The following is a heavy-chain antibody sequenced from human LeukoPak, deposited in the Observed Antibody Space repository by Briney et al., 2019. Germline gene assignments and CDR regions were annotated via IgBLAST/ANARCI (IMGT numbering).Heavy chain of an antibody. CDR2: IDRDGYAT. Sequence: GSLRLYCAASGFTFSGHWMSWVRQAPGKGPEWVANIDRDGYATNYIDSVKGRFSISRDNARSSLILQMNSLRVDDTAVYYCVRNGGSLDYWGQGTLVTVSS. J-gene: IGHJ4*02. V-gene: IGHV3-7*01. CDR3: VRNGGSLDY. CDR1: GFTFSGHW. D-gene: IGHD3-10*01.